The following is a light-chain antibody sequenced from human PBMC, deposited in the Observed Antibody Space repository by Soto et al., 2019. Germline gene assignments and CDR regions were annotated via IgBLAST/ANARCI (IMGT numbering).Light chain of an antibody. CDR2: GAS. CDR1: QRLTTTS. V-gene: IGKV3-20*01. CDR3: SQYDSSLTRT. Sequence: EIVLTQSPGTLSLSPGERATLSCRASQRLTTTSLTWYQQKPGQAPRLLIFGASSRATGIPDRFSGSGSGTDFTLTISRLEPEDFAVYYCSQYDSSLTRTFGQGTKVDIK. J-gene: IGKJ1*01.